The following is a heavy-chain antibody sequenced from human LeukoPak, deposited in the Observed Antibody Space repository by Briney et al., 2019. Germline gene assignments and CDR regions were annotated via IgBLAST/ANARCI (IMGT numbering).Heavy chain of an antibody. J-gene: IGHJ4*02. V-gene: IGHV3-7*03. Sequence: AGGSLRLSCAASGFTFSSYYMTWIRQAPGKGLEWVANIKQDGTEKYYADSVKGRFTVSRDNAKNSLYLHMNSLRAEDTAVYYCVKDRTLRADIDYWGQGTLVTVSS. CDR3: VKDRTLRADIDY. D-gene: IGHD1-14*01. CDR1: GFTFSSYY. CDR2: IKQDGTEK.